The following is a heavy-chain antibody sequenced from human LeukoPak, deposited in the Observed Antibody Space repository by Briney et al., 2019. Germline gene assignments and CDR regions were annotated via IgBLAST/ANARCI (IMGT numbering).Heavy chain of an antibody. Sequence: PSETLSLTCAVYGGSFSGYYWSWIRQPPGKGLEWIGEINHSGSTNYNPSLKSRVTISVDTSKNQFSLKLSSVTAADTAVYYCARFGYYDSSGYYYAIPFYYYYMDVWGKGTTVTVSS. CDR2: INHSGST. CDR3: ARFGYYDSSGYYYAIPFYYYYMDV. J-gene: IGHJ6*03. V-gene: IGHV4-34*01. D-gene: IGHD3-22*01. CDR1: GGSFSGYY.